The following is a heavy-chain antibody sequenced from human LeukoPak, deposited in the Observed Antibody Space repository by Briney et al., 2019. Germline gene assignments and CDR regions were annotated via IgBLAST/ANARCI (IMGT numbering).Heavy chain of an antibody. J-gene: IGHJ4*02. CDR1: GFTFSSYW. D-gene: IGHD4-23*01. CDR3: ITEPHDYGGFTFGY. Sequence: PGGSLRLSCAVSGFTFSSYWMNWVRQAPGKGLEWVGRISSKSDGGTTDYAAPVKGRFTISRDDSTNTLSLQMSGLKAEDTALYFCITEPHDYGGFTFGYWGQGTLVTVSS. CDR2: ISSKSDGGTT. V-gene: IGHV3-15*01.